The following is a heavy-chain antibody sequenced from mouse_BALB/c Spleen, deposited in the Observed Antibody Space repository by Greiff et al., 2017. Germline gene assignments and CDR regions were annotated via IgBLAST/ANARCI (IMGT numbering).Heavy chain of an antibody. D-gene: IGHD2-1*01. Sequence: EVKLQESGGDLVKPGGSLKLSCAASGFTFSSYGMSWVRQTPDKRLEWVATISSGGSYTYYPDSVKGRFTISRDNAKNTLYLQMSSLKSEDTAMYYCARHGNYEYYYAMDYWGQGTSVTVSS. CDR3: ARHGNYEYYYAMDY. J-gene: IGHJ4*01. V-gene: IGHV5-6*01. CDR1: GFTFSSYG. CDR2: ISSGGSYT.